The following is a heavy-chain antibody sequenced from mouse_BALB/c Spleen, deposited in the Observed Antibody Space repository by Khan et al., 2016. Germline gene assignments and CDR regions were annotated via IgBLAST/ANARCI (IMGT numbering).Heavy chain of an antibody. D-gene: IGHD3-3*01. V-gene: IGHV1S56*01. CDR1: GYTFTSYY. J-gene: IGHJ3*01. Sequence: QVQLQQSGPELVKPGASVRISCKASGYTFTSYYIHWVKQRPGQGLEWIGWIYPGNGNTKYNEKFKGRATLTEYKSSTTAYMQVSSLTAEDCAVYFCARTGTGAWFAYWGQGTLVTVSA. CDR3: ARTGTGAWFAY. CDR2: IYPGNGNT.